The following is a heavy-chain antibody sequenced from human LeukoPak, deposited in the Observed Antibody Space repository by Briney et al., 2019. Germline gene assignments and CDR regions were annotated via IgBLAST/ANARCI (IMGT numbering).Heavy chain of an antibody. V-gene: IGHV3-30-3*01. CDR1: GFTFSSYA. D-gene: IGHD1-26*01. J-gene: IGHJ4*02. Sequence: PGRSLRLSCAASGFTFSSYAMHWVRQAPGKGLEWVAVISYDGSNKYYADSVKGRFTISRDNSKNTLYLQMNSLRAEDTAVYYCAKDPRSSGSYLADYWGQGTLVTVSS. CDR2: ISYDGSNK. CDR3: AKDPRSSGSYLADY.